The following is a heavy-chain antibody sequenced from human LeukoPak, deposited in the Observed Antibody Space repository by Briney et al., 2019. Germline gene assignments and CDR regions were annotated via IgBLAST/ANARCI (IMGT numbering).Heavy chain of an antibody. CDR2: IYHSGST. V-gene: IGHV4-30-2*01. Sequence: PSETLSLTCAVSGGSISSGGYSWSWIRQPPGKGLEWIGYIYHSGSTYYNPSLKSRVTISVDTSKNQFSLKLSSVTAADTAVYYCAREMLGSGWYGTWGQGTLVTVSS. CDR1: GGSISSGGYS. D-gene: IGHD6-19*01. CDR3: AREMLGSGWYGT. J-gene: IGHJ5*02.